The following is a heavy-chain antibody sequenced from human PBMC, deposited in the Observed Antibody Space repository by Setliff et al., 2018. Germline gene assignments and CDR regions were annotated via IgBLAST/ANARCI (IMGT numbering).Heavy chain of an antibody. D-gene: IGHD3-3*01. CDR1: GGSISSSSYY. CDR3: ARAGPYYDFWSGYYRTMDV. Sequence: PSETLSLPCTVSGGSISSSSYYWGWIRQPPGKGLEWIGRIYYSGSTYYNPSLKSRVTISVATSKNQFSLKLSSVTAADTAVYYCARAGPYYDFWSGYYRTMDVWGKGTTVTVS. V-gene: IGHV4-39*01. J-gene: IGHJ6*03. CDR2: IYYSGST.